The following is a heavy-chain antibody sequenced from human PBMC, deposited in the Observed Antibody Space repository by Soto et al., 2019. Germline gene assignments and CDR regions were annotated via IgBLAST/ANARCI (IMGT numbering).Heavy chain of an antibody. Sequence: QVQLVQSGAEVKKPGSSVKVSCKASGGTFSSYAISWVRQAPGQGLEWMGGIIPIFGTANYAQKFQGRVTTTVDDFTITAYMELTSLRSEDTSGFYCARCIEGSPDLFDPWGQGTLVTVSS. D-gene: IGHD1-26*01. V-gene: IGHV1-69*12. CDR3: ARCIEGSPDLFDP. J-gene: IGHJ5*02. CDR1: GGTFSSYA. CDR2: IIPIFGTA.